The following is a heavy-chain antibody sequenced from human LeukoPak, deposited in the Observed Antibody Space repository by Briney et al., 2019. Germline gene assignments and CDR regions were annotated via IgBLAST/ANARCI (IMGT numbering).Heavy chain of an antibody. D-gene: IGHD4-23*01. CDR1: GFTFSSYW. Sequence: PGGSLRLSCAASGFTFSSYWMHWVRQAPGKGLVRVSRINGDGSSTIYADSVKGRFTISRDNAKNSLYLQMNSLRAEDTAVYYCARDAALDYGGNSRYYFDYWGQGTLVTVSS. V-gene: IGHV3-74*01. CDR3: ARDAALDYGGNSRYYFDY. CDR2: INGDGSST. J-gene: IGHJ4*02.